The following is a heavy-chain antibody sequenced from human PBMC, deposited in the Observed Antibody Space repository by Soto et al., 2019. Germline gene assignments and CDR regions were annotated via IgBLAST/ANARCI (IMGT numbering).Heavy chain of an antibody. V-gene: IGHV3-72*01. CDR2: TRNKANSYTT. CDR1: GFTFSDHY. J-gene: IGHJ4*02. CDR3: AVLNFDY. Sequence: GGSLRLSCAASGFTFSDHYMDWVRQAPGKGLEWVGRTRNKANSYTTEYAASVKGRFTISRDDSKDSLYLQMNSLKTEDTAVYYCAVLNFDYWGQGTLVTVSS.